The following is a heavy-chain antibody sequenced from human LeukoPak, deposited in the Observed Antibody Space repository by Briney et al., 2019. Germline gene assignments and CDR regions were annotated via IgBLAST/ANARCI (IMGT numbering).Heavy chain of an antibody. CDR1: GFTFTDHY. J-gene: IGHJ4*02. Sequence: GGSLRLSCAASGFTFTDHYMDWVRQAPGKGLEWVGRTRNKANAYTIEYAASVKGRFTISRDDSRNSLYLQMSSLKTEDTAVYFCARERSSGSYYLGSFDSWGQGTLVTVSS. CDR3: ARERSSGSYYLGSFDS. D-gene: IGHD1-26*01. CDR2: TRNKANAYTI. V-gene: IGHV3-72*01.